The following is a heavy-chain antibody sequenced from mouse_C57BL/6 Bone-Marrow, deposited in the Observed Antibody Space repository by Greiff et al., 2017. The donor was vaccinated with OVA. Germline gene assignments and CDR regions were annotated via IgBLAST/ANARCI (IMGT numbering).Heavy chain of an antibody. V-gene: IGHV1-69*01. CDR3: ARELVLDY. J-gene: IGHJ2*01. CDR2: IDPSDSYP. Sequence: VQLQQPGAELVMPGASVKLSCKASGYTFTSYWMHWVKQRPGQGLEWIGEIDPSDSYPNYNQKFKGKSTLTVDTSSSTAYMQLSSLTSEYSAVYCYARELVLDYWGQGTTLTVSS. D-gene: IGHD1-1*01. CDR1: GYTFTSYW.